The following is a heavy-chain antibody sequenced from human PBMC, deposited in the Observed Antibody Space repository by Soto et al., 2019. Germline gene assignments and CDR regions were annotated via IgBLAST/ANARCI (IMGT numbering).Heavy chain of an antibody. CDR1: GFTFSSYG. Sequence: GGSLRLSCAASGFTFSSYGMHWVRQAPGKGLEWVALIWFDGSDKYYTESVKGRFTISRDNSKSTLYLQMNSLRAEDTAVYYCARDRSLIFAVPPYGMDVWGQGTTVTVSS. CDR2: IWFDGSDK. J-gene: IGHJ6*02. V-gene: IGHV3-33*01. CDR3: ARDRSLIFAVPPYGMDV. D-gene: IGHD3-3*01.